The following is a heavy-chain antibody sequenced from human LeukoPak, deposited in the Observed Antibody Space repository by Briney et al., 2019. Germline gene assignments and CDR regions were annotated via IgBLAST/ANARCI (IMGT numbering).Heavy chain of an antibody. CDR1: GFTFSSYA. D-gene: IGHD6-19*01. CDR3: AKHGQQWLASDY. V-gene: IGHV3-23*01. J-gene: IGHJ4*02. Sequence: GGSLRLSCAASGFTFSSYAMSWVRQAPGKVLEWVSAISGSGGSTYYADSVKGRFTISRDNSKNTLYLQMNSLRAEDTAVYYCAKHGQQWLASDYWGQGTLVTVSS. CDR2: ISGSGGST.